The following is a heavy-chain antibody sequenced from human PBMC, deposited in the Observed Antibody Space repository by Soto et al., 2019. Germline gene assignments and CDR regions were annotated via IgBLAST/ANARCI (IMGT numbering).Heavy chain of an antibody. Sequence: QVQLQESGPGLVKPSQTLSLTCTVSGGSISSGGYYWSWIRQHPGKGLERIGYIYYSGSTYYNPSLKRRVTISVDTSKNQFSLKLSSVTAADTAVYYCARGMVRGVIRYGWFDPWGQGTLVTVSS. CDR1: GGSISSGGYY. V-gene: IGHV4-31*03. J-gene: IGHJ5*02. D-gene: IGHD3-10*01. CDR2: IYYSGST. CDR3: ARGMVRGVIRYGWFDP.